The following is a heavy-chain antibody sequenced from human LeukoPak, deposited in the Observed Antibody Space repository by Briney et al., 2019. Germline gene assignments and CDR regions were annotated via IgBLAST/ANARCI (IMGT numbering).Heavy chain of an antibody. CDR1: GYTFTSYA. CDR3: AKDLQWELPRGDALDI. CDR2: INPKSGGT. D-gene: IGHD1-26*01. V-gene: IGHV1-2*02. Sequence: ASVKVSCKASGYTFTSYAMNWVRQAPGQGLEWMGWINPKSGGTNCAQNFQGRVTMTRNTPISTAYMELSRLRSDDTAVYYCAKDLQWELPRGDALDIWGQGTMVTVSS. J-gene: IGHJ3*02.